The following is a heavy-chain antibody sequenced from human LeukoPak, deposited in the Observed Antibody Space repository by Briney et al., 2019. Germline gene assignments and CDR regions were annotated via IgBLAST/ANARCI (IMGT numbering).Heavy chain of an antibody. J-gene: IGHJ4*02. CDR3: ARVSGYSGYDVLDY. D-gene: IGHD5-12*01. CDR2: IYYSGST. V-gene: IGHV4-39*07. CDR1: GGSISSSSYY. Sequence: KPSETLSLTCTVSGGSISSSSYYWGWIRQPPGKGLEWIGSIYYSGSTYYNPSLKSRVTISVDTSKNQFSLKLSSVTAADTAVYYCARVSGYSGYDVLDYWGQGTLVTVSS.